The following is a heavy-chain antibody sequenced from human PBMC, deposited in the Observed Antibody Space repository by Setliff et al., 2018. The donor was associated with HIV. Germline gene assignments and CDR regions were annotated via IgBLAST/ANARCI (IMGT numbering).Heavy chain of an antibody. D-gene: IGHD5-12*01. J-gene: IGHJ5*02. CDR3: ARDQATGYEKVWFSWIDP. Sequence: GASVKVSCKASGCTFSLYAINWVRQAPGQGLEWMGGIIPIFNTANYAQKFQGRVTITADGSTSTAYMELSSLRFEDTATYYCARDQATGYEKVWFSWIDPWGQGTLVTVSS. V-gene: IGHV1-69*13. CDR1: GCTFSLYA. CDR2: IIPIFNTA.